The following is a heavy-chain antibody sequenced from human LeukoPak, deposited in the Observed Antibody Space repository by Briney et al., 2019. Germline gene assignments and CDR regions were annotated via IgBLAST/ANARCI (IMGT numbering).Heavy chain of an antibody. V-gene: IGHV1-46*01. CDR3: AGEDCSGGSCYGY. J-gene: IGHJ4*02. D-gene: IGHD2-15*01. Sequence: ASVKVSCKASGYTFTSYYMHWVRQATGQGLEWMGIINPSGGSTSYAQKFQGRVTMTRDTSTSTVYMELSSLRSEDTAVYYCAGEDCSGGSCYGYWGQGTLVTVSS. CDR1: GYTFTSYY. CDR2: INPSGGST.